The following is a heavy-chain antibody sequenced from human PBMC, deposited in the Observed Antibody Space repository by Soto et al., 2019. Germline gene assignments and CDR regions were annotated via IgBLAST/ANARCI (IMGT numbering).Heavy chain of an antibody. V-gene: IGHV4-39*02. CDR1: GGSISSSSYY. Sequence: SETLSLTCTVSGGSISSSSYYWGWIRQPPGKGLEWIGSIYYSGSTYYNPSLKSRVTLSIDTSQSHFSLHLSSVTAADTAVYFCARLYTRNYIMYHWGPRTLVTVSS. D-gene: IGHD1-7*01. CDR2: IYYSGST. J-gene: IGHJ4*01. CDR3: ARLYTRNYIMYH.